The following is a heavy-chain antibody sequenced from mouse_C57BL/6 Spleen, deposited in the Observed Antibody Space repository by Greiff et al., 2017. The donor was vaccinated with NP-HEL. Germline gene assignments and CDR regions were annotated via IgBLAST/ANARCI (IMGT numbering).Heavy chain of an antibody. CDR3: ARAGSSYGWYFDV. CDR2: INPYNGDT. D-gene: IGHD1-1*01. J-gene: IGHJ1*03. V-gene: IGHV1-20*01. CDR1: GYPFTGYF. Sequence: EVQLQQSGPELVKPGDSVKISCKASGYPFTGYFMNWVMQSHGKSLEWIGRINPYNGDTFYNQKFKGKATLTVDKSSSTAHMELRSLTSEDSAVYYCARAGSSYGWYFDVWGTGTTVTVSS.